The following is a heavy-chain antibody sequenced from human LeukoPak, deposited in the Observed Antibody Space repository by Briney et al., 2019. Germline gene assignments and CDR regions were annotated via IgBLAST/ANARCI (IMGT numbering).Heavy chain of an antibody. D-gene: IGHD3-16*02. Sequence: ASVKVSCKASGYTFTSYGISWVRQAPGQGLEWVGWISAYSGNTNYAQKLQGRVTMTTDTSTSTAYMELRSLRSDDTAVYYCARDTGRNDYVWGSYRSFDYWGQGTLVTVSS. CDR2: ISAYSGNT. J-gene: IGHJ4*02. CDR1: GYTFTSYG. CDR3: ARDTGRNDYVWGSYRSFDY. V-gene: IGHV1-18*01.